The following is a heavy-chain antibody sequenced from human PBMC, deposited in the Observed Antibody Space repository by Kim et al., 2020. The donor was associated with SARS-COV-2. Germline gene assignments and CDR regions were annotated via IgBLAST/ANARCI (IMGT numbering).Heavy chain of an antibody. Sequence: SETLSLTCTVSGGSISSSSYYWGWIRQPPGKGLEWIGSIYYSGSTYYNPSLKSRVTISVDTSKNQFSLKLSSVTAADTAVYYCARGLGGVVGATIGDAF. CDR2: IYYSGST. CDR1: GGSISSSSYY. CDR3: ARGLGGVVGATIGDAF. V-gene: IGHV4-39*07. J-gene: IGHJ3*01. D-gene: IGHD1-26*01.